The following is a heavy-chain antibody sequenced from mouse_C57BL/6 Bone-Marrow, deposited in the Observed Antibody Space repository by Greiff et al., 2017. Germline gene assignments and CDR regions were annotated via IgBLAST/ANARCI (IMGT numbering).Heavy chain of an antibody. CDR1: GFTFSDYY. CDR3: ARSTMVTTHFDY. Sequence: EVMLVESGGGLVQPGGSLKLSCAASGFTFSDYYMYWVRQTPEKRLEWVAYISNGGGSTYYPDTVKGRFTISRDNAKNTLYLQMSRLKSEDTAMYYCARSTMVTTHFDYWGQGTTLTVSS. CDR2: ISNGGGST. V-gene: IGHV5-12*01. D-gene: IGHD2-2*01. J-gene: IGHJ2*01.